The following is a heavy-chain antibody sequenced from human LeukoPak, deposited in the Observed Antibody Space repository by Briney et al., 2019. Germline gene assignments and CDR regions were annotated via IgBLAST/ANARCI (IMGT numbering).Heavy chain of an antibody. CDR2: INTNTGNP. J-gene: IGHJ4*02. CDR3: AREVLYDSSGYSMIDY. CDR1: GYTFTNYG. V-gene: IGHV7-4-1*02. D-gene: IGHD3-22*01. Sequence: ASVKVSCKASGYTFTNYGMNWVRQAPGQGLEWMGWINTNTGNPTYAQGFTGRFVFSLDTSVSTAYLQISSLKAEDTAVYYCAREVLYDSSGYSMIDYWGQGTLVTVSS.